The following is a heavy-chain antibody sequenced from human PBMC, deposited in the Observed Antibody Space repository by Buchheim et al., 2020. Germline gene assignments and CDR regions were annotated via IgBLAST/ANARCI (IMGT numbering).Heavy chain of an antibody. D-gene: IGHD3-9*01. Sequence: QVQLVQSGAEVKKPGASVKVSCKASGYTFTSYDINWVRQATGQGLEWMGWMNTNSGNTGYEQKLQGRVTMTRNTSIRPAYMELSNLRSEDTAVYYCARVRILTGAYAFDIWGQGT. CDR1: GYTFTSYD. J-gene: IGHJ3*02. V-gene: IGHV1-8*01. CDR3: ARVRILTGAYAFDI. CDR2: MNTNSGNT.